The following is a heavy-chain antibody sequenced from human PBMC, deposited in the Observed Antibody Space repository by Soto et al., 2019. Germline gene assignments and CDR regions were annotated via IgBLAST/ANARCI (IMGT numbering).Heavy chain of an antibody. V-gene: IGHV6-1*01. CDR2: TYFRSEWYY. J-gene: IGHJ4*02. D-gene: IGHD6-19*01. CDR3: ARDSGSSGCFDY. CDR1: GDSVSSNIAT. Sequence: SQTLSLTCAISGDSVSSNIATWNLIRQSPSRGLEWLGRTYFRSEWYYDYEVSVKSRITINPERAENQFSLQLNSVTPEDTAVYYCARDSGSSGCFDYWGQGTLVTVSS.